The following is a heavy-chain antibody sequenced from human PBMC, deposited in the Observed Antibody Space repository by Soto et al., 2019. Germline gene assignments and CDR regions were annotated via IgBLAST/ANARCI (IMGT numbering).Heavy chain of an antibody. D-gene: IGHD3-10*01. CDR1: GFTFRDYW. CDR3: ASSMGRGGNDY. V-gene: IGHV3-7*02. CDR2: IKTDGSEK. J-gene: IGHJ4*02. Sequence: EVQLVESGGGLVQPGGSLRLSCAASGFTFRDYWMTWVRQAPGKGLECVANIKTDGSEKYYVDPVKGRFTISRDHAKNSLYLQMNGLRAEDTAVYYCASSMGRGGNDYWGQGTLVTVSS.